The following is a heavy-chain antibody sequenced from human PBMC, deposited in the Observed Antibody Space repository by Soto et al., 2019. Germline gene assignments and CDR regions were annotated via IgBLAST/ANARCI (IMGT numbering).Heavy chain of an antibody. D-gene: IGHD2-2*01. Sequence: ASVKVSCKASGYTFTSYDINWVRQATGQGLEWMGWMNPNSGNTGYAQKFQGRVTMTRNTSISTAYMELSSLRSEDTAVYYCARGRDIVVVPAADYYMDVWGKGTTVTVSS. CDR2: MNPNSGNT. CDR1: GYTFTSYD. J-gene: IGHJ6*03. CDR3: ARGRDIVVVPAADYYMDV. V-gene: IGHV1-8*01.